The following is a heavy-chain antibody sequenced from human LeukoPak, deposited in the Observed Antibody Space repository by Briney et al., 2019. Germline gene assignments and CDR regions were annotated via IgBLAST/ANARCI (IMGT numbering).Heavy chain of an antibody. D-gene: IGHD2-2*01. J-gene: IGHJ4*02. Sequence: GASVKVSCKASGYTFTSYGISWVRQAPGQGLEWMGWINPNSGGTNYAQKFQGWVTMTRDTSISTAYMELSRLRSDDTAVYYCARDSCSTSCYAYFDYWGQGTLVTVSS. CDR1: GYTFTSYG. CDR3: ARDSCSTSCYAYFDY. CDR2: INPNSGGT. V-gene: IGHV1-2*04.